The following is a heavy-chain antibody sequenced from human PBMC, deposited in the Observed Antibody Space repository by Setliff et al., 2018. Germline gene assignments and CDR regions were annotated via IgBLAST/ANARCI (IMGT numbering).Heavy chain of an antibody. Sequence: TLSLTCTVSGGSISSYYWSWIRQPPGKGLEWIGYIYYSGSTNYNPSLKSRVTISVDASKNQFSLKLNSVTAADTAVYYCARTARVPDCSGQGILVTVSS. J-gene: IGHJ4*02. CDR3: ARTARVPDC. CDR2: IYYSGST. CDR1: GGSISSYY. V-gene: IGHV4-59*08.